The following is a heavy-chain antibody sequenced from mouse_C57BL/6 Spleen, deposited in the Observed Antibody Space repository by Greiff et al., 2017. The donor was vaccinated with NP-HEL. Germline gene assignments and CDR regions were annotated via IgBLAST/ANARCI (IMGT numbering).Heavy chain of an antibody. J-gene: IGHJ3*01. CDR1: GFNIKDDY. V-gene: IGHV14-4*01. CDR3: TTKVYYGNYGFAY. CDR2: IDPENGDT. D-gene: IGHD2-1*01. Sequence: VHVKQSGAELVRPGASVKLSCTASGFNIKDDYMHWVKQRPEQGLEWIGWIDPENGDTEYASKFQGKATITADTSSNTAYLQLSSLTSEDTAVYYCTTKVYYGNYGFAYWGQGTLVTVSA.